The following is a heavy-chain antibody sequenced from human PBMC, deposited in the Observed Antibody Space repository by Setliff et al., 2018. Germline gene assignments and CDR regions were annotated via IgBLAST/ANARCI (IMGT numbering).Heavy chain of an antibody. CDR3: ARSSAPSLVLAADFDF. V-gene: IGHV1-18*01. D-gene: IGHD2-8*02. CDR1: GYNFITFG. CDR2: ISPYTGDT. Sequence: ASVKVSCKTSGYNFITFGLSWVRQAPGQGPEWMGCISPYTGDTNYAQKFHDRVTMTMDSSSQTVYMELSSLNSDDTAVYYCARSSAPSLVLAADFDFWGQGTLVTVSS. J-gene: IGHJ4*02.